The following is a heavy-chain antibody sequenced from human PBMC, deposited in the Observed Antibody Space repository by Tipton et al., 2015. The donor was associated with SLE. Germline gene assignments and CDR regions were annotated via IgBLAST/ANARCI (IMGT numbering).Heavy chain of an antibody. CDR1: GYSISSNSY. CDR3: ARGGDYGGYAFDI. CDR2: INHSGST. J-gene: IGHJ3*02. Sequence: TLSLTCTVSGYSISSNSYWGWIRQPPGKGLEWIGEINHSGSTNYNPSLKSRVTISVDTSKNQFSLKLSSVTAADTAVYYCARGGDYGGYAFDIWGQGTMVTVSS. V-gene: IGHV4-38-2*02. D-gene: IGHD4-23*01.